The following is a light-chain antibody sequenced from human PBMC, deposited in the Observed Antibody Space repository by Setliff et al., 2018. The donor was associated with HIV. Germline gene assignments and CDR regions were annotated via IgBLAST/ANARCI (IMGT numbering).Light chain of an antibody. CDR1: SGDVGRHNL. V-gene: IGLV2-23*01. CDR2: QAS. CDR3: CSNTGSNTYV. Sequence: QSVLTQPASVSGSPGQSITISCTGTSGDVGRHNLVSWYQQQPGKPPKLMIYQASKRPSGVSNRFSGSKSGNTASLTISGLQAEDEADYYCCSNTGSNTYVFGTGTKGTVL. J-gene: IGLJ1*01.